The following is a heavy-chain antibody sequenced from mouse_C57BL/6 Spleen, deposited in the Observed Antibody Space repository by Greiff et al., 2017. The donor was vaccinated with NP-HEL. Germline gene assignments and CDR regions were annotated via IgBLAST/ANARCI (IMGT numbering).Heavy chain of an antibody. J-gene: IGHJ2*01. CDR3: TRGGGGTTVVANCDY. CDR2: ISSGGDYI. D-gene: IGHD1-1*01. Sequence: EVQLVESGEGLVKPGGSLKLSCAASGFTFSSYAMSWVRQTPEKRLEWVAYISSGGDYIYYADTVKGRFTISRDNARNTLYLQMSSLKSEDTAMYYCTRGGGGTTVVANCDYWGQGTTLTVSS. CDR1: GFTFSSYA. V-gene: IGHV5-9-1*02.